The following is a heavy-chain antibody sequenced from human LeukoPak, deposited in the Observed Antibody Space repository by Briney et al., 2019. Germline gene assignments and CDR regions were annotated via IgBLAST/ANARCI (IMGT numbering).Heavy chain of an antibody. V-gene: IGHV3-43*02. Sequence: GGSLRLSCAASGFTFDDYAMHWVRQAPGKGLEWVSLISGVGGSTYYGDSVKGRFTISRNNSKNSLYLQMNSLRTEDTALYYCAKGLDRAYVMDVWGQGTTVTVSS. J-gene: IGHJ6*02. D-gene: IGHD6-19*01. CDR1: GFTFDDYA. CDR2: ISGVGGST. CDR3: AKGLDRAYVMDV.